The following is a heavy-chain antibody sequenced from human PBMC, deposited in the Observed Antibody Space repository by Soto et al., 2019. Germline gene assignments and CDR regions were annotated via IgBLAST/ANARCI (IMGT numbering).Heavy chain of an antibody. CDR2: ISGSGGIT. D-gene: IGHD3-22*01. Sequence: EVQLLESGGGLVQPGGSLRLSCAASGFTFSSHAMSWVRQAPGKGLEWVSAISGSGGITYYADSVKGRFTISRDNSKNTLYLQMSSLRVEDTAVYYCAKRITMIVVVITDFDYWGQGTVVTVS. J-gene: IGHJ4*02. V-gene: IGHV3-23*01. CDR1: GFTFSSHA. CDR3: AKRITMIVVVITDFDY.